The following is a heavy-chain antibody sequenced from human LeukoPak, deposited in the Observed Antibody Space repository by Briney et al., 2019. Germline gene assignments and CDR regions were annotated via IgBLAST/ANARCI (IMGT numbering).Heavy chain of an antibody. V-gene: IGHV3-21*01. CDR2: ITSSSNYI. Sequence: GGSLRLSCAASGFTFSIYSMNWVREAPGKGLEWLSSITSSSNYIYYADSVKGRFTISRDNVQNSLYLQMNSLRAEDTAMYYCARDRGYFDNWGQGTLVTVSS. J-gene: IGHJ4*02. CDR3: ARDRGYFDN. CDR1: GFTFSIYS.